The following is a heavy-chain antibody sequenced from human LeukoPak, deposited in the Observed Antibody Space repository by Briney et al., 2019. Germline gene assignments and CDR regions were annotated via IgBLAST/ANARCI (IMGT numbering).Heavy chain of an antibody. D-gene: IGHD1-7*01. Sequence: GGSLRLSCTASGFTFGDYAMGWVRQAPGKGLEWMSFIRSKAYGGTTEYAASVKGRFTISRDDSKSIAYLQMNSLKTEDTAVYHCTRGYRSGTINPFFDYWGQGTLVTVSS. CDR2: IRSKAYGGTT. CDR1: GFTFGDYA. J-gene: IGHJ4*02. CDR3: TRGYRSGTINPFFDY. V-gene: IGHV3-49*04.